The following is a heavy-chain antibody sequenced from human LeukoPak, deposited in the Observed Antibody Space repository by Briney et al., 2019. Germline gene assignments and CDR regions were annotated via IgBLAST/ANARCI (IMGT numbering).Heavy chain of an antibody. J-gene: IGHJ4*02. CDR1: DSTFTNYG. D-gene: IGHD2-8*01. CDR2: MSACNGKT. CDR3: AKTNLDCKNGVCSDY. V-gene: IGHV1-18*01. Sequence: GASEKLSCKASDSTFTNYGVSWVREATGQGLEWRGWMSACNGKTYYAHKYQGRVTVTTDTATSTAYMDLRRLRSVATAVYDCAKTNLDCKNGVCSDYWGQGTPVTVSS.